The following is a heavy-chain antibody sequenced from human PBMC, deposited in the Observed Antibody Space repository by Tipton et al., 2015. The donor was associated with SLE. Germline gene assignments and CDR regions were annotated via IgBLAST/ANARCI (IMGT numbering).Heavy chain of an antibody. CDR3: ARGSSSSDY. CDR2: MNPSRAGT. Sequence: QLVQSGAEVKKPGASVRVSCRASGNTFSSSYIHWVRQAPGQGLEWMGMMNPSRAGTASSQNFQGRLTMTRDTSTSTVYMELSSLRSDDTAVYYCARGSSSSDYWGQGTLVTVSP. CDR1: GNTFSSSY. V-gene: IGHV1-46*01. D-gene: IGHD6-13*01. J-gene: IGHJ4*02.